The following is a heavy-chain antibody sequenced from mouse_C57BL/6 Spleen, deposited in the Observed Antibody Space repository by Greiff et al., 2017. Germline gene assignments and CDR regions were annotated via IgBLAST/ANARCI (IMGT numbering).Heavy chain of an antibody. Sequence: VKLQQPGAELVRPGSSVKLSCKASGYTFTSYWMDWVKQRPGQGLAWIGNIYPADSETHYNQKFKDKATLTVDKSSSTAYMQLSSLTYEDSAVYYCARSGRGAMDYWGQGTSVTVSS. V-gene: IGHV1-61*01. CDR1: GYTFTSYW. CDR2: IYPADSET. J-gene: IGHJ4*01. CDR3: ARSGRGAMDY. D-gene: IGHD4-1*01.